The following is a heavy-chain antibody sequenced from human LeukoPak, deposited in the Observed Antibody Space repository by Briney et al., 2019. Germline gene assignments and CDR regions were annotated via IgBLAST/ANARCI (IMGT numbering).Heavy chain of an antibody. CDR3: ASVFAVGATEGDH. Sequence: PSETLSLTCTVSGGSITTYYWSWVRQPPGKGLEWIGSIYYSGSTNYNPSLKSRVTMSVDTSRNQFSLRLTSVTAADTAVYYCASVFAVGATEGDHWGLGALVTVSS. J-gene: IGHJ4*02. CDR1: GGSITTYY. CDR2: IYYSGST. D-gene: IGHD1-26*01. V-gene: IGHV4-59*01.